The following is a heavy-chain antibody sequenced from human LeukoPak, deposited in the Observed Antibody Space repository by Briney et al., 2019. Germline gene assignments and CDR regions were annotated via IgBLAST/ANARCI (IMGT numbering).Heavy chain of an antibody. CDR1: GFTVSSNY. Sequence: GGSLRLSCAASGFTVSSNYMSWVRQAPGKGLEWVSVIYSGGSTYYADSVKGRFTISRDNSKNTLYLQMNSLRAEDTAVYYCARAGNSSGWYSDWFDPWGQGTLVTVSS. CDR3: ARAGNSSGWYSDWFDP. D-gene: IGHD6-19*01. V-gene: IGHV3-53*01. CDR2: IYSGGST. J-gene: IGHJ5*02.